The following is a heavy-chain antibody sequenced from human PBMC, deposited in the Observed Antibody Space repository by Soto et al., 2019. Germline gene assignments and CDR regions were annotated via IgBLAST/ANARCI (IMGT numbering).Heavy chain of an antibody. J-gene: IGHJ6*02. D-gene: IGHD2-2*01. CDR2: IWYDGSNK. CDR1: GFTFSSYG. Sequence: QVQLVESGGGVVQPGRSLSLSCAASGFTFSSYGMHWVRQAPGKGLEWVAVIWYDGSNKYYADSVKGRFTISRDNSKNTLYLQMNSLRAEDTAVYYCARDFLAAAISYYYYGMDVWGQGTTVTVSS. CDR3: ARDFLAAAISYYYYGMDV. V-gene: IGHV3-33*01.